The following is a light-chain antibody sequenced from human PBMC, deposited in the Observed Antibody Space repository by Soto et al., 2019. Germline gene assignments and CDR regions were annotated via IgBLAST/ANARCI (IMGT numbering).Light chain of an antibody. CDR2: KVS. CDR3: MQGTHWPIT. CDR1: QSLVHSDGIAY. V-gene: IGKV2-30*02. Sequence: DVVMTQSPLSMPVTVGQPASIXXRSXQSLVHSDGIAYFSWFQQRPGRSPXRLIYKVSNRDSGVPARFSGSGSGTDFALKISRVEAEDVGVYYCMQGTHWPITFGQGTRLE. J-gene: IGKJ5*01.